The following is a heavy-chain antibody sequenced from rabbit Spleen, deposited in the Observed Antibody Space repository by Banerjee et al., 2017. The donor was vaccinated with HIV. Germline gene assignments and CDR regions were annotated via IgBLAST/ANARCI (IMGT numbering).Heavy chain of an antibody. CDR3: ARGSATMTMGITGYYLTL. Sequence: QEQLEESGGDLVKPEGSLTLTCTASGFSFSSSYWICWVRQAPGTGLEWIACIRFTDEHTYYANWAKGRFTISKTSSTTVDLKMTSLTAADTATYFCARGSATMTMGITGYYLTLWGPGTLGTVS. V-gene: IGHV1S45*01. CDR2: IRFTDEHT. CDR1: GFSFSSSYW. D-gene: IGHD2-1*01. J-gene: IGHJ4*01.